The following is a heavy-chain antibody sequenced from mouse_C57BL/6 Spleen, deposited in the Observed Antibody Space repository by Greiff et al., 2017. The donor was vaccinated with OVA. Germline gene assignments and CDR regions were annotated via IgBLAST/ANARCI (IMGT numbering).Heavy chain of an antibody. D-gene: IGHD2-2*01. V-gene: IGHV1-26*01. CDR3: AGLREDY. CDR2: INPNNGGT. CDR1: GYTFTDYY. Sequence: EVQLQQSGPELVKPGASVKISCKASGYTFTDYYMNWVKQSHGKSLEWIGDINPNNGGTSYNQKFKGKATLTVDKSSSTAYMELRSLTSEDSAVYYCAGLREDYWGQGTTLTVSS. J-gene: IGHJ2*01.